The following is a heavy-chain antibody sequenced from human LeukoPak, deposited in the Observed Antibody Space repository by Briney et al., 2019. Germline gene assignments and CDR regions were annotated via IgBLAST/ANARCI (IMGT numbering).Heavy chain of an antibody. V-gene: IGHV3-21*01. CDR1: GFSFRDYT. CDR2: ISSSSSYI. J-gene: IGHJ4*02. Sequence: GGSLRLSCAASGFSFRDYTMNWVRQAPGKGLEWVASISSSSSYIYYADSVKGRFTISRDNAKNSLYLQMNSLRAEDTAVYYCATPSNVLWSYWGQGTLVTVSS. CDR3: ATPSNVLWSY. D-gene: IGHD3-16*01.